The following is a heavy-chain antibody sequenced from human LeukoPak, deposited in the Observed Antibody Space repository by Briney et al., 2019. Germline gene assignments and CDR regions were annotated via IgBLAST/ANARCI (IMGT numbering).Heavy chain of an antibody. CDR3: ARGAEYYAIWRGYAGYSDY. CDR2: IHHRGST. D-gene: IGHD3-3*01. Sequence: PSETLSLTCTVSGYSISNGYYWGWIRQPPGKGLEWVGSIHHRGSTYYNPSFRSRVTISLDRSKKKFSLKLTSVTAADTAVYFCARGAEYYAIWRGYAGYSDYWGQGISVTVSS. CDR1: GYSISNGYY. V-gene: IGHV4-38-2*02. J-gene: IGHJ4*02.